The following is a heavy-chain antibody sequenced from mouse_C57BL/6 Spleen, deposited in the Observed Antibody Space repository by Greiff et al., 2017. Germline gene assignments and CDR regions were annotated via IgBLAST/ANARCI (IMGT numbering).Heavy chain of an antibody. CDR3: ARYYYGSSYGYFDY. CDR1: GFTFSSYG. Sequence: EVKLMESGGDLVKPGGSLKLSCAASGFTFSSYGMSWVRQTPDKRLEWVATISSGGSYTYYPDSVKGRFTISRDNVKNTLYLQMSSLKSEDTAMYYCARYYYGSSYGYFDYWGQGTTLTVSS. CDR2: ISSGGSYT. J-gene: IGHJ2*01. V-gene: IGHV5-6*01. D-gene: IGHD1-1*01.